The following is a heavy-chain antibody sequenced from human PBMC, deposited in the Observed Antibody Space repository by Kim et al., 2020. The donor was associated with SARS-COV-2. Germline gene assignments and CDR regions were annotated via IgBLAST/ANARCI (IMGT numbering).Heavy chain of an antibody. CDR3: ARPKSYSSGWRHGMDV. Sequence: GGSLRLSCAASGFTVSSNYMSWVRQAPGKGLEWVSVIYSGGSTYYADSVKGRFTISRDNSKNTLYLQMNSLRAEDTAVYYCARPKSYSSGWRHGMDVWGQGTTVTVSS. D-gene: IGHD6-19*01. V-gene: IGHV3-53*01. CDR1: GFTVSSNY. J-gene: IGHJ6*02. CDR2: IYSGGST.